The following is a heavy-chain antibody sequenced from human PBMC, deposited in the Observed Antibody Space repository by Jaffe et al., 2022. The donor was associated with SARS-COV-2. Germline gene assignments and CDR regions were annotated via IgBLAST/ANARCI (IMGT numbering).Heavy chain of an antibody. J-gene: IGHJ6*02. CDR1: GFSLSNARMG. CDR3: ARITADSGSYFSWYYYYGMDV. D-gene: IGHD1-26*01. CDR2: IFSNDEK. V-gene: IGHV2-26*01. Sequence: QVTLKESGPVLVKPTETLTLTCTVSGFSLSNARMGVSWIRQPPGKALEWLAHIFSNDEKSYSTSLKSRLTISKDTSKSQVVLTMTNMDPVDTATYYCARITADSGSYFSWYYYYGMDVWGQGTTVTVSS.